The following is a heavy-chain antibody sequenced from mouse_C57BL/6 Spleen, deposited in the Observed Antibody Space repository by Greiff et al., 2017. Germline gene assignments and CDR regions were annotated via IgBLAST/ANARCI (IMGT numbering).Heavy chain of an antibody. Sequence: VHLVESGPGLVQPSQSLSITCTVSGFSLTSYGVHWVRQSPGKGLEWLGVIWSGGSTDYNAAFISRLSISKDNSKSQVFFKMNSLQADDTAIYYCARGRGSITTVFDYWGQGTTLTVSS. CDR2: IWSGGST. D-gene: IGHD1-1*01. J-gene: IGHJ2*01. V-gene: IGHV2-2*01. CDR1: GFSLTSYG. CDR3: ARGRGSITTVFDY.